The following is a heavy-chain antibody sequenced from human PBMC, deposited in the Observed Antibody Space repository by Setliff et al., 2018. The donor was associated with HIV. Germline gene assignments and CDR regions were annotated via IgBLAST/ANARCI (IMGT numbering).Heavy chain of an antibody. CDR1: GGSISTYY. J-gene: IGHJ4*02. D-gene: IGHD2-2*02. Sequence: PSETLSLTCTVSGGSISTYYWTWIRQPPGKGLEWIGYIYTSGSTSYNPSLKSRLTILLDTSKNQFSLKLSSVTAADTAVYYCARQERYCTSADCYRYFNYWGQGTLVTVSS. V-gene: IGHV4-4*09. CDR2: IYTSGST. CDR3: ARQERYCTSADCYRYFNY.